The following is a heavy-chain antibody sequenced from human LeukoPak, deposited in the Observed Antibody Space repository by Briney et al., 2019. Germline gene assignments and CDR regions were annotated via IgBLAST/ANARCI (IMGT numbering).Heavy chain of an antibody. CDR1: GGTISSYY. Sequence: SETLSLTCTVSGGTISSYYWSWIRQPPGKGLEWIGYIYCSGSTNYNPSLKSRVTISVDTSKNQFSLKLSSVTAADTAVYYCARQTEAGTVPFDYWGQGTLVTVCS. D-gene: IGHD6-13*01. CDR3: ARQTEAGTVPFDY. V-gene: IGHV4-59*08. J-gene: IGHJ4*02. CDR2: IYCSGST.